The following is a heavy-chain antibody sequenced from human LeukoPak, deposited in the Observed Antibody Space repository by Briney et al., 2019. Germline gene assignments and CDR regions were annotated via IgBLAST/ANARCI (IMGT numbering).Heavy chain of an antibody. CDR2: MNPNSGNT. V-gene: IGHV1-8*01. D-gene: IGHD2-21*01. CDR1: VYTFTTYD. J-gene: IGHJ4*02. Sequence: GASVKVSCKASVYTFTTYDINWVRQATGQGLEWLGWMNPNSGNTGYAQKFQGRVTVTRNISITTAYMELTNLRSEDTAVYYCARVAGNCGGDCYRLLYWGQGTLVTVSS. CDR3: ARVAGNCGGDCYRLLY.